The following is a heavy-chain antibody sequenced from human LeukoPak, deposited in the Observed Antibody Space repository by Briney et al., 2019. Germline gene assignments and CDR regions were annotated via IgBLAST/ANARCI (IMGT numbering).Heavy chain of an antibody. CDR1: GFTFSSYA. CDR3: AKAPYCSSTSCYSFDY. D-gene: IGHD2-2*02. Sequence: GGSLRLSCAASGFTFSSYAMSWVRQAPGKGLEWVSAISGGSTYYADSVKGRFTISRGNSKNTLYLQMNSLRAEDTAVYYCAKAPYCSSTSCYSFDYWGQGTLVTVSS. J-gene: IGHJ4*02. V-gene: IGHV3-23*01. CDR2: ISGGST.